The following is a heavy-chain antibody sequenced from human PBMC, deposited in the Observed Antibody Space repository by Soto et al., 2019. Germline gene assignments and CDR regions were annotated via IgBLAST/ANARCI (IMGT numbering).Heavy chain of an antibody. J-gene: IGHJ6*02. V-gene: IGHV3-15*01. CDR3: TTLSYLYYDGMDV. Sequence: EVQLVESGGGLVKPGGSLRLSCEASGFTFSNAWMNWVRQGPGKGLEWLGRIKSKVDGGTADYVAATKGRFSIPRDDLKNMLYLQMNSLKPDDTAVYYCTTLSYLYYDGMDVWGQGTTVTVS. D-gene: IGHD2-2*01. CDR1: GFTFSNAW. CDR2: IKSKVDGGTA.